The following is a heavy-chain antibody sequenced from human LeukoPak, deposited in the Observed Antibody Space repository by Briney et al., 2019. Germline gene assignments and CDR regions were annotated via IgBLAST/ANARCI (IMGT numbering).Heavy chain of an antibody. Sequence: QTGGSLRLSCAGSGFTFSRYSLNWVRQAPGKGLEWVSGINWNSDSIGYADSVKGRFTTSRDNAKNSLYLQMNSLRPEDTAVYYCARARSIVGVSPFQHWGQGTLVTVSS. CDR3: ARARSIVGVSPFQH. CDR1: GFTFSRYS. V-gene: IGHV3-9*01. D-gene: IGHD1-26*01. CDR2: INWNSDSI. J-gene: IGHJ1*01.